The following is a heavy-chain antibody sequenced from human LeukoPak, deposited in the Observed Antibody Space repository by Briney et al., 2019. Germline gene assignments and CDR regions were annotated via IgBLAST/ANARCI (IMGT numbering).Heavy chain of an antibody. CDR1: GDSVSSNSAA. CDR3: ARELAGGEPYDYFDY. V-gene: IGHV6-1*01. J-gene: IGHJ4*02. CDR2: TYYRSKWYN. Sequence: SHTLSLSCAISGDSVSSNSAAWNWIRQSPLRGLEWLGRTYYRSKWYNDYAVSVKSRITINPDTSQNQFSLQLNSVTPEDTAVYYCARELAGGEPYDYFDYWGQGTLVTVSS. D-gene: IGHD3-16*01.